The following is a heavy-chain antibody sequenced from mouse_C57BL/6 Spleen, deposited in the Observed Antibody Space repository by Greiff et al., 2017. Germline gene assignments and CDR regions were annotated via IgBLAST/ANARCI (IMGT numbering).Heavy chain of an antibody. CDR2: INPSSGYT. Sequence: QVQLQQSGAELAKPGASVKLSCKASGYTFTSYWMHWVKQRPGQGLEWIGYINPSSGYTKYNQKFKDKATLTADKSSSTAYMQLSSLTYEDSAVYYCAKTLYCSSYGFDYWGQGTTLTVSS. V-gene: IGHV1-7*01. D-gene: IGHD1-1*01. CDR3: AKTLYCSSYGFDY. J-gene: IGHJ2*01. CDR1: GYTFTSYW.